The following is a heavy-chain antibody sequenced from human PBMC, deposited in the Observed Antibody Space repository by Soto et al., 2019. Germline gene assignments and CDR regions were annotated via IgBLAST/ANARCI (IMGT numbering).Heavy chain of an antibody. V-gene: IGHV3-23*01. J-gene: IGHJ4*02. CDR3: VKGAWLDY. CDR2: IRGVAGST. Sequence: GGSLRLSCAASGFTFSTFDMTWVRQAPGRGLEWVSLIRGVAGSTHYPDSVKGRFTISKDNSNNMLYLEMNSLRADDTAVYFCVKGAWLDYWGQGNMVTVSS. CDR1: GFTFSTFD.